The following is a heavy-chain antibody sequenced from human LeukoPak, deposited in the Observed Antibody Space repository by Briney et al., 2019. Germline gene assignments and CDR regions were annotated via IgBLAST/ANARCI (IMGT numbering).Heavy chain of an antibody. Sequence: PSETLSLTCAVYGGSFSGYHWSWIRQPPGKGLEWIGEINHRGSTNYNPSLKSRVTISVDTSKNQFSLNLTSVTAADTAVFYCASSSGWYDKVEYWGQGTLVTVSS. J-gene: IGHJ4*02. CDR2: INHRGST. V-gene: IGHV4-34*01. D-gene: IGHD6-19*01. CDR3: ASSSGWYDKVEY. CDR1: GGSFSGYH.